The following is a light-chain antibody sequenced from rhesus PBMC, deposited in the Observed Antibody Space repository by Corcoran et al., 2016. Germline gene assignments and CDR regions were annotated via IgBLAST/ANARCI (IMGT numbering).Light chain of an antibody. V-gene: IGKV1-69*01. CDR3: QHHDNSPFT. CDR2: MAS. Sequence: DIQITQAPSSLSASVGDRVTITCRASQGIKNWLAWYQQKPGKAPKPLVYMASNLETGGPSRFSGSGSGTDFTLPIRSLQPEYIATYYCQHHDNSPFTFGPGTKLDIK. J-gene: IGKJ3*01. CDR1: QGIKNW.